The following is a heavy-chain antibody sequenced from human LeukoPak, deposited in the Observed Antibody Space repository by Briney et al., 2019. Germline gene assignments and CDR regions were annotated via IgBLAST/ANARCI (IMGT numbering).Heavy chain of an antibody. D-gene: IGHD2-21*02. J-gene: IGHJ4*02. Sequence: PGGSLRLPCAASGYSFSTDWMHWVRQAPGKGLVWVARIKSDVSNTDYAASVKGRFTISRDDANNILYLQMNSLRVEDTAVYYCTAIRPDYWGQGTVVTVSS. CDR3: TAIRPDY. CDR1: GYSFSTDW. V-gene: IGHV3-74*01. CDR2: IKSDVSNT.